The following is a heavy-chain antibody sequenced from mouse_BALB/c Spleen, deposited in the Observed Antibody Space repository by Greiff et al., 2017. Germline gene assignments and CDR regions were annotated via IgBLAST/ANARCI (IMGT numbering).Heavy chain of an antibody. CDR2: IDPSDSET. Sequence: VQLQQSGPQLVRPGASVKISCKASGYSFTSYWMHWVKQRPGQGLEWIGMIDPSDSETRLNQKFKDKATLTVDKSSSTAYMQLSSPTSEDSAVYYCARKYGNYGKYFDYWGQGTTLTVS. V-gene: IGHV1S127*01. J-gene: IGHJ2*01. CDR1: GYSFTSYW. CDR3: ARKYGNYGKYFDY. D-gene: IGHD2-10*02.